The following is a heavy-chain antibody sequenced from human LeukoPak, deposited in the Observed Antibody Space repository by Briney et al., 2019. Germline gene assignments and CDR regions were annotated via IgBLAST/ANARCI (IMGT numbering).Heavy chain of an antibody. CDR2: ISSSSYI. CDR3: ARAREAYSSSSEGDY. CDR1: GFTFSSYS. J-gene: IGHJ4*02. D-gene: IGHD6-6*01. V-gene: IGHV3-21*01. Sequence: PGGSLRLSCAASGFTFSSYSMSWVRQAPGKGLEWVSSISSSSYIYYADSVKGRFTISRDNAKNSLYLQMNSLRAEDTAVYYCARAREAYSSSSEGDYWGQGTLVTVSS.